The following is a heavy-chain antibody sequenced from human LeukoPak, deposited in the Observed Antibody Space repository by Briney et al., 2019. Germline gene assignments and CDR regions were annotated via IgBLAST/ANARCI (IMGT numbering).Heavy chain of an antibody. CDR3: ARVRVTGTTYYYYYMDV. CDR2: IWYDGSNK. J-gene: IGHJ6*03. CDR1: GFTFSSYG. V-gene: IGHV3-33*01. D-gene: IGHD1-7*01. Sequence: GRSLRLSCAASGFTFSSYGMHWVRQAPGKGLEWVAVIWYDGSNKYYADSVKGRFTISRDNSKNTLYLQVNSLRAEDTAVYYCARVRVTGTTYYYYYMDVWGKGTTVTVSS.